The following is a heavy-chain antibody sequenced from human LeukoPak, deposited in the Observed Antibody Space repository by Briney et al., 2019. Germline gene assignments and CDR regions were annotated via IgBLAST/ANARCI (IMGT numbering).Heavy chain of an antibody. Sequence: ASVKVSCKASGYTFTSYGISWVRQAPGQGLEWMGWISAYNGNTNYAQKLQGRVTMTTDTSTSAAYMELRSLRSDDTAVYYCAREVPMVRGVIGWFDPWGQGTLVTVSS. V-gene: IGHV1-18*01. D-gene: IGHD3-10*01. CDR2: ISAYNGNT. CDR1: GYTFTSYG. CDR3: AREVPMVRGVIGWFDP. J-gene: IGHJ5*02.